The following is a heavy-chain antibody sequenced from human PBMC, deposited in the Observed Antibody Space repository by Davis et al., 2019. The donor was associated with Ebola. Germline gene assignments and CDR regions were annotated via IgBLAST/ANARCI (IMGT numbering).Heavy chain of an antibody. Sequence: GGSLRLSCAASGFTFSSYDMHWVRQATGKGLEWVSAIGTAGDTYYPGSVKGRFTISRENAKNSLYLQINSLRAGDTAVYYCARARIGGSYFDYWGQGTLVTVSS. D-gene: IGHD1-26*01. V-gene: IGHV3-13*01. J-gene: IGHJ4*02. CDR1: GFTFSSYD. CDR3: ARARIGGSYFDY. CDR2: IGTAGDT.